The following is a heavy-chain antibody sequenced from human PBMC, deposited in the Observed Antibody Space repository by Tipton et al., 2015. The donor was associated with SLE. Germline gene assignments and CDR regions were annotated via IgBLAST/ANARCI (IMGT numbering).Heavy chain of an antibody. J-gene: IGHJ4*02. Sequence: TLSLTCTVSGGSINTYYWSWIRQPPGKGLEWVGYISYSGSTNYNPSLKRRVTISLDTSKNQFSLKVSSVTAADTAVYYCARVQCTSTTCYTHDYWGQGTLVPVSS. D-gene: IGHD2-2*02. CDR1: GGSINTYY. CDR2: ISYSGST. CDR3: ARVQCTSTTCYTHDY. V-gene: IGHV4-59*01.